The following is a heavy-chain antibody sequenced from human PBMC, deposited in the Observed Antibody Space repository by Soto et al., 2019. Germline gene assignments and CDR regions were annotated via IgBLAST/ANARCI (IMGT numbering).Heavy chain of an antibody. Sequence: QDRLVQSGVEVKKPGASVRVSCKASGYSFTNYGITWVRQAPGQGFEWMGWISAYNGNTNYAQKFHVRVTLTTDASTSTAYLELRSLRSDDTAVYYCARDRGVAPPVAGNTHYYYYMDVWGKGTTVTVSS. J-gene: IGHJ6*03. CDR2: ISAYNGNT. CDR1: GYSFTNYG. D-gene: IGHD6-19*01. V-gene: IGHV1-18*01. CDR3: ARDRGVAPPVAGNTHYYYYMDV.